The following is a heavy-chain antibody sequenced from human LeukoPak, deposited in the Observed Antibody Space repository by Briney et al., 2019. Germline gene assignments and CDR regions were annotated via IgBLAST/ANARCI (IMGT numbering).Heavy chain of an antibody. CDR3: ARGDEGTSFDY. CDR2: IKQDGSEK. V-gene: IGHV3-7*01. J-gene: IGHJ4*02. D-gene: IGHD1-1*01. CDR1: GFTFSNAW. Sequence: GGSLRLSCAAAGFTFSNAWMSWVRQAPGKGLEWVANIKQDGSEKYYVDSVKGRFTISRDNAKNSLYLQMNSLRAEDTAVYYCARGDEGTSFDYWGQGTLVTVSS.